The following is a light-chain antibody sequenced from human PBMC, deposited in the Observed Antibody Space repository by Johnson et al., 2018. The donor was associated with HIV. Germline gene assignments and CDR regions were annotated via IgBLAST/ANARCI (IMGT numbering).Light chain of an antibody. J-gene: IGLJ1*01. V-gene: IGLV1-51*01. CDR3: GTWDSSLNTEV. CDR1: SSNIGNNY. CDR2: DNN. Sequence: QSLLTQPPSVSAAPGQKVTISCSGSSSNIGNNYVSWYQQLPGTAPKLLIYDNNKRPSGIPDRFSGSKSGTSATLDITGLQTGDEADYYCGTWDSSLNTEVFGTGTKVTVL.